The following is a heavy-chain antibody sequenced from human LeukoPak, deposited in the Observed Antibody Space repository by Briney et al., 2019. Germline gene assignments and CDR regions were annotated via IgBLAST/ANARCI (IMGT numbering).Heavy chain of an antibody. CDR2: IRSGGSIT. J-gene: IGHJ4*02. V-gene: IGHV3-48*01. CDR3: AKMVATTHYFDY. D-gene: IGHD5-12*01. CDR1: GFTFSSYS. Sequence: QTGGSLRLSCAASGFTFSSYSMNWVRQAPGKGLEWVSYIRSGGSITRYADYVKGRFTISRDNAKNSLYLQMNSLRAEDTAVYYCAKMVATTHYFDYWGQGILVTVSS.